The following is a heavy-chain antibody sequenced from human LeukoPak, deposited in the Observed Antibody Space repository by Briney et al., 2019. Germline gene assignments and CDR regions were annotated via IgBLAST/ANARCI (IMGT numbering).Heavy chain of an antibody. J-gene: IGHJ4*02. CDR1: GFTFRDFY. CDR2: ISGSGTTI. D-gene: IGHD3-10*01. Sequence: GGSLRLSCAASGFTFRDFYMSWIRQAPGKGLEWVSYISGSGTTIYNADSVKGRLTISRDNAKNSLYLQMNSLRAEDTAVYYCARSRAGGFDYWGQGTLVTVSS. CDR3: ARSRAGGFDY. V-gene: IGHV3-11*04.